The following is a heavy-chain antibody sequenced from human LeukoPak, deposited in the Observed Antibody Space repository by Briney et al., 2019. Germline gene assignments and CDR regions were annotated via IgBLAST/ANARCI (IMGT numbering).Heavy chain of an antibody. CDR1: GFTFSSYG. D-gene: IGHD6-19*01. CDR2: IRYDGSNK. V-gene: IGHV3-30*02. J-gene: IGHJ6*03. Sequence: GGSLRLSCAASGFTFSSYGMHWVRQAPGKGLEWVAFIRYDGSNKYYADSVKGRFTISRDNSKNTLYLQMGSLRAEDMAVYYCAREYSSGWYYMDVWGKRTTVTVSS. CDR3: AREYSSGWYYMDV.